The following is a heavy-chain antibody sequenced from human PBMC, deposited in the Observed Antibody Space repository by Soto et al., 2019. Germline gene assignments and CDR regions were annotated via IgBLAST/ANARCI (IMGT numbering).Heavy chain of an antibody. V-gene: IGHV4-39*01. J-gene: IGHJ3*02. CDR3: ARPTTGPGGAFDI. CDR2: IYYSGST. Sequence: QLQLQESGPGLVKPSETLSLTCTVSGGSISSSSYYWGWIRQPPGKGLEWIGSIYYSGSTYYNPSLKSRVTISVDTSKDQFSLKLSSVTAADTAVYYCARPTTGPGGAFDIWGQGTMVTVSS. D-gene: IGHD2-15*01. CDR1: GGSISSSSYY.